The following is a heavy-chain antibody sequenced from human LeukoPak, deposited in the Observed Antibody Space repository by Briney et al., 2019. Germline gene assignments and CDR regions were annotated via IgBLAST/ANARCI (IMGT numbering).Heavy chain of an antibody. V-gene: IGHV1-69*13. CDR3: APNRPGMEGPFDY. J-gene: IGHJ4*02. CDR1: GGTFSSYA. Sequence: SVKVSCKASGGTFSSYAISWVRQAPGQGLEWMGGIIPIFGTANYAQKFQGRVTITADESTSTAYMELSSLRSEDTAVYYCAPNRPGMEGPFDYWGQGTLVTVSS. D-gene: IGHD2/OR15-2a*01. CDR2: IIPIFGTA.